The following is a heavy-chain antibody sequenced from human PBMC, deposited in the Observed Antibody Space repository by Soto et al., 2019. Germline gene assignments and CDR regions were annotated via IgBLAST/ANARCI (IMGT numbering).Heavy chain of an antibody. CDR2: ITSDGSST. CDR1: GFTLSRYW. J-gene: IGHJ4*02. Sequence: EVQLVESGGGLVQPGGSLRLSCADSGFTLSRYWMQWVRQAPGKGLVWVSRITSDGSSTNYEDTVKGRFTISRDNTKNKLYLQMNSLRVEDTAFYYCARKYNYESRGYYYWGQGTLVTVFS. CDR3: ARKYNYESRGYYY. V-gene: IGHV3-74*01. D-gene: IGHD3-22*01.